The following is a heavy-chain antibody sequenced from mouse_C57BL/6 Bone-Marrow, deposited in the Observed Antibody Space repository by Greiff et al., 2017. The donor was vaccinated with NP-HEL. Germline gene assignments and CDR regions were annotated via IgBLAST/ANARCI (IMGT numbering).Heavy chain of an antibody. CDR2: IDPSDSYT. CDR1: GYTFTSYW. CDR3: AREALNWEYCDY. D-gene: IGHD4-1*01. J-gene: IGHJ2*01. V-gene: IGHV1-69*01. Sequence: QVQLQQPGAELVMPGASVKLSCKASGYTFTSYWMHWVKQRPGQGLEWIGEIDPSDSYTNYNQQFKGKSTLTVDKSSSTAYMQLSSLTSEDSAVYYCAREALNWEYCDYWGQGTTLTVSS.